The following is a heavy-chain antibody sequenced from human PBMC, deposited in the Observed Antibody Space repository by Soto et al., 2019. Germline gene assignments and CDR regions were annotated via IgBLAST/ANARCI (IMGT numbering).Heavy chain of an antibody. D-gene: IGHD4-17*01. V-gene: IGHV1-69*02. J-gene: IGHJ2*01. CDR2: IIPILGIA. CDR3: ARAKQNDYGPGDYWYFDL. Sequence: QVQLVQSGAEVKKPGSSVKVSCKASGGTFSSYTISWVRQAPGQGLEWMGRIIPILGIANYAQKFQGRVTITADKSTSTAYMELSSLRSEDPAVYYCARAKQNDYGPGDYWYFDLWGRGTLVTVSS. CDR1: GGTFSSYT.